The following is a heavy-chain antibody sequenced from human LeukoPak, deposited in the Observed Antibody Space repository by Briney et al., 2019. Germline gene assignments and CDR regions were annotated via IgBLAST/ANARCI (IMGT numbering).Heavy chain of an antibody. Sequence: ASVKVSCKASGHTFTGYYMHWVRQAPGQGLEWMGWINPNSGGTNYAQKFQGWVTMTRDTSISTAYTELSRLRSDDTAVYYCARSGQWLANWFDPWGQGTLVTVSS. V-gene: IGHV1-2*04. J-gene: IGHJ5*02. CDR2: INPNSGGT. D-gene: IGHD6-19*01. CDR1: GHTFTGYY. CDR3: ARSGQWLANWFDP.